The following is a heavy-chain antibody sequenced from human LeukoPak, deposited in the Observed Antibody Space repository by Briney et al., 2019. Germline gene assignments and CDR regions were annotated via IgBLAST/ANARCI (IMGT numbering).Heavy chain of an antibody. CDR2: ISGSSSHV. J-gene: IGHJ3*02. CDR1: GFSFSIYN. CDR3: ARDQYYSDSSGYPYDI. V-gene: IGHV3-21*01. D-gene: IGHD3-22*01. Sequence: GGSLRLSCEASGFSFSIYNMNWVRLAPGKGLEWVSSISGSSSHVWYADSVKGRFTSSRDNAKNSLYLQMSSLRVEDTAVYYCARDQYYSDSSGYPYDIWGQGTMVTVSS.